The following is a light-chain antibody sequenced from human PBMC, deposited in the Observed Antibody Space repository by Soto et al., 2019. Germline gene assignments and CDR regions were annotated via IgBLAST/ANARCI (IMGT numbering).Light chain of an antibody. Sequence: EIVLTQSPGTLSLSPGERATLSCRSSQSVSSNYLAWYQQKPDQAPRLVIYDVSGRATGIPDRFSGSGSGTDFTLPIGRLEPEDFAVYYCQQDGRSPTFGKGTKVEI. CDR2: DVS. J-gene: IGKJ1*01. V-gene: IGKV3-20*01. CDR3: QQDGRSPT. CDR1: QSVSSNY.